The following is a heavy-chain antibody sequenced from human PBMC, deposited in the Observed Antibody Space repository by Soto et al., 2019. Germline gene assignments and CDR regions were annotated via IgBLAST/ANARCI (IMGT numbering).Heavy chain of an antibody. CDR1: GGSISSSSYY. D-gene: IGHD3-10*01. CDR3: ARRTYYYGSGSYFSDY. V-gene: IGHV4-39*01. Sequence: QLQLQESGPGLVKPSETLSLTCTVSGGSISSSSYYWGWIRQPPGKGLEWIGSIYYSGSTYYNPSLKSRVTISVDTSKNQFSLKLSSVTAADTAVYYCARRTYYYGSGSYFSDYWGQGTLVTVSS. J-gene: IGHJ4*02. CDR2: IYYSGST.